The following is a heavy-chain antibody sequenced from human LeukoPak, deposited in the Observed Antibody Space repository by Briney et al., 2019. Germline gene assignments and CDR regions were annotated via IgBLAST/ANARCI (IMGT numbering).Heavy chain of an antibody. CDR3: ARHYYDSSGYYLGYFDY. Sequence: ASVNVSCKASGGTFSSYAISWVRQVPGQGLEWMGGIIPIFGTANYAQKFQGRVTITADESTSTAYMELSSLRSEDTAVYYCARHYYDSSGYYLGYFDYWGQGTLVTVSS. V-gene: IGHV1-69*13. CDR2: IIPIFGTA. CDR1: GGTFSSYA. J-gene: IGHJ4*02. D-gene: IGHD3-22*01.